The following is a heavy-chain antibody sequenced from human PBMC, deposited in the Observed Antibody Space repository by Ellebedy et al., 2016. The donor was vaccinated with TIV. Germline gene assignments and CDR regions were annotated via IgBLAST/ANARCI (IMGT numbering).Heavy chain of an antibody. CDR2: IKQDGSAK. CDR3: ASHKDVLGGD. J-gene: IGHJ4*02. D-gene: IGHD4-23*01. V-gene: IGHV3-7*01. CDR1: GFTFSSYW. Sequence: GGSLRLXXAASGFTFSSYWMQWVRQAPGKGLEWVANIKQDGSAKYYVDSVKGRFTISRDNAKNSVYLQMNSLRAEDTAVYFCASHKDVLGGDWGQGTLVTVSS.